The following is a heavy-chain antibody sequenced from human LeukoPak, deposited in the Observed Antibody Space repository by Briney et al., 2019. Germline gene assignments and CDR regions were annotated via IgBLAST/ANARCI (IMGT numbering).Heavy chain of an antibody. CDR3: ARGTISGSRSFDP. Sequence: VASVKVSCKASGYTFTNYDINWVRQATGQGLEWMGWVNPNSGNRGYAQKFQGRLTITRNTSISTAYLDLSSLRSDDTAVYYCARGTISGSRSFDPWGQGTLVTDSS. V-gene: IGHV1-8*03. CDR2: VNPNSGNR. D-gene: IGHD3-9*01. CDR1: GYTFTNYD. J-gene: IGHJ5*02.